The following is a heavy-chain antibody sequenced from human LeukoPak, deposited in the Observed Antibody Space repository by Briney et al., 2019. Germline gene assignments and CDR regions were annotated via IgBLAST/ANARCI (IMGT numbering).Heavy chain of an antibody. D-gene: IGHD3-10*01. CDR1: GYTFTSYG. CDR3: ARDKTVVVRGVRALDY. CDR2: ISAYNGNT. J-gene: IGHJ4*02. V-gene: IGHV1-18*04. Sequence: ASVKVSCKASGYTFTSYGISWVRQAPGQGLGWMGWISAYNGNTNYAQKLQGRVTMTTDTSTSTAYMELRSLRSDDTAVYYCARDKTVVVRGVRALDYWGQGTLVTVSS.